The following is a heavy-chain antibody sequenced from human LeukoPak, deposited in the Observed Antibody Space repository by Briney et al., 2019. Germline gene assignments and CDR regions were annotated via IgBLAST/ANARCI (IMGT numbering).Heavy chain of an antibody. V-gene: IGHV5-51*01. J-gene: IGHJ4*02. D-gene: IGHD3-16*01. CDR3: ARSGGARFDF. Sequence: GESLKISCKGSGYTFSTSWIGWVRQMPGKGLEWMGIIYPADSDTRYSPSFQGQVTISADKSITTAYLQWSSLKASDTAIYCCARSGGARFDFWGQGTLVTVSS. CDR2: IYPADSDT. CDR1: GYTFSTSW.